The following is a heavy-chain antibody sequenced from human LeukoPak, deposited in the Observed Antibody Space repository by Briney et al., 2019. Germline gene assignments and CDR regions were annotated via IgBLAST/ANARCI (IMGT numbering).Heavy chain of an antibody. CDR1: GGSISSYY. D-gene: IGHD3-16*01. V-gene: IGHV4-59*01. J-gene: IGHJ5*02. Sequence: SETLSLTCTVSGGSISSYYWSWIRQPPGKGPEWIGYIYYSGSTNYNPSLESRVTISVDTSKNQFSLKLSSVTAADTAVYYCARHYGPWGQGTLVTVSS. CDR3: ARHYGP. CDR2: IYYSGST.